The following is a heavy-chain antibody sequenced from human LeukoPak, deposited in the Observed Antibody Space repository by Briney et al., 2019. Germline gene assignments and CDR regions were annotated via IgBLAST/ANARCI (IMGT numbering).Heavy chain of an antibody. CDR2: IYYSGST. J-gene: IGHJ3*02. CDR1: GGSISSYH. CDR3: AREGSPPGAAFDI. V-gene: IGHV4-59*12. Sequence: SETLSLTCTVSGGSISSYHWSWIRQPPGKGLEWIGYIYYSGSTNYNPSLKSRVTISVDTSKNQFSLKLSSVTAADTAVYYCAREGSPPGAAFDIWGQGTMVTVPS. D-gene: IGHD3-10*01.